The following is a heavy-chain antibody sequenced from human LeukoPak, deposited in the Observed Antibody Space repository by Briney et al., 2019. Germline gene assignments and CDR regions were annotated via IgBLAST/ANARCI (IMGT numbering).Heavy chain of an antibody. CDR1: GFSLTTSGVG. V-gene: IGHV2-5*02. D-gene: IGHD3-22*01. CDR3: ARDSSGYYGFDY. J-gene: IGHJ4*02. Sequence: ESGPTLVKPTQTLTLTYTFYGFSLTTSGVGVGWIRQPPGKALEWLALIYCDEHSRYIPSLKTGLTITKDAYENQVVLTMTNLDPANTATYYCARDSSGYYGFDYWGQGTLVTVSS. CDR2: IYCDEHS.